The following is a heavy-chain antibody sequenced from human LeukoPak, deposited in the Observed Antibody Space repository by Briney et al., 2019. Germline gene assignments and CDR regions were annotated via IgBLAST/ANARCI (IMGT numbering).Heavy chain of an antibody. CDR2: IIPIFGTA. D-gene: IGHD2-21*01. CDR3: ARREAIRGDYYYYGMDV. Sequence: SVKVSCKASGGTFSSYAISWVRQAPGQGLEWMGGIIPIFGTANYAQKFQGRVTITADKSTSTAYMELSSLRSEDTAVYYCARREAIRGDYYYYGMDVWGQGTLVTVSS. CDR1: GGTFSSYA. V-gene: IGHV1-69*06. J-gene: IGHJ6*02.